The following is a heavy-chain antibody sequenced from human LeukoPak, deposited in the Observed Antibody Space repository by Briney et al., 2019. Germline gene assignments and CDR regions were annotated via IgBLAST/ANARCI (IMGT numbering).Heavy chain of an antibody. CDR2: INPHSGGT. CDR1: GYTFTSYY. Sequence: ASLKVSCKASGYTFTSYYMHLVRQAPGQGLEWMGWINPHSGGTNYAQKFQGWVTMTRDTSISTAYMELSRLRSDDTAVYSCERDDSSGYDYWGQGTLVTVSS. V-gene: IGHV1-2*04. J-gene: IGHJ4*02. CDR3: ERDDSSGYDY. D-gene: IGHD3-22*01.